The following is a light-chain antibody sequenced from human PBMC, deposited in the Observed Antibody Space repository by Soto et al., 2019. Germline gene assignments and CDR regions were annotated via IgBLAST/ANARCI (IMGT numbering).Light chain of an antibody. CDR2: GAS. J-gene: IGKJ4*01. CDR3: QQRSNWPLT. Sequence: EIVLTQSPGTLSVSPGDGATLSCRASQTVGKNYLAWYQQRPGQAPRLLIHGASSRATGIPDRFSGGGSGTDFTLTISSLEPEDFAVYYCQQRSNWPLTFGGGTKVDIK. V-gene: IGKV3D-20*02. CDR1: QTVGKNY.